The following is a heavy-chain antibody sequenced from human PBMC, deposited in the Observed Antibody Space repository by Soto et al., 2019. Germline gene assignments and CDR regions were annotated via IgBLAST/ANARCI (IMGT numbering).Heavy chain of an antibody. V-gene: IGHV2-5*02. CDR1: GFSLSTSGVG. CDR3: AHRPSYCSGGSSYSGFDY. D-gene: IGHD2-15*01. CDR2: IYWDDDK. J-gene: IGHJ4*02. Sequence: QITLKESGPTLVKPTQTLTLTCTFSGFSLSTSGVGVGWIRQPPGKALEWLARIYWDDDKRYSPSLKSRLTITKDTSKNQVVLTMTNMDHVDTATYYCAHRPSYCSGGSSYSGFDYWGQGTLVTVSS.